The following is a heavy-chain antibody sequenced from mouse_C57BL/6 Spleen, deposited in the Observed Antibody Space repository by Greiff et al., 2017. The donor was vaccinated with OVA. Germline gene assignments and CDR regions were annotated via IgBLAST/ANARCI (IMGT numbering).Heavy chain of an antibody. Sequence: VQLQQSGPELVKPGASVKIPCKASGYTFTDYNMDWVKQSHGKSLEWIGDINPNNGGTIYNQKFKGKATLTVDKSSSTAYMELRSLTSEDTAVYYCARHYGSSYVGYFDYWGQGTTLTVSS. D-gene: IGHD1-1*01. CDR1: GYTFTDYN. V-gene: IGHV1-18*01. CDR2: INPNNGGT. CDR3: ARHYGSSYVGYFDY. J-gene: IGHJ2*01.